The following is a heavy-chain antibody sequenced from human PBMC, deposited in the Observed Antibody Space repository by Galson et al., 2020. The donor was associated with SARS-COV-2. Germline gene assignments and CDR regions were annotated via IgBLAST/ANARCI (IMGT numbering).Heavy chain of an antibody. J-gene: IGHJ6*02. Sequence: THSGGSLRLSCVASGFTVSNNYMAWVRQAPGKGLEWVSIIYAGGLTFYADSVRGRFTISRDNSKNTLYLQMNGLRAEDTAVYYCATDGSGLGSHDNYGMDVWGQGTTVTVSS. CDR3: ATDGSGLGSHDNYGMDV. CDR2: IYAGGLT. D-gene: IGHD3-3*01. V-gene: IGHV3-53*01. CDR1: GFTVSNNY.